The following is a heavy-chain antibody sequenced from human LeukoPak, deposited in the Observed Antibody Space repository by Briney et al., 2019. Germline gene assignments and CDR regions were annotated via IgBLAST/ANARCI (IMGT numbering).Heavy chain of an antibody. J-gene: IGHJ4*02. V-gene: IGHV1-18*01. CDR3: ARAQGSSGWSLGPGDY. CDR1: GYTFTSYG. D-gene: IGHD6-19*01. Sequence: GASVKVSCKASGYTFTSYGISWVRQAPGQGLEWMGWISAYNGNTNYAQKLQGRVTMTTDTSTSTAYMELRSLRSDDTAVYYCARAQGSSGWSLGPGDYWGQGTLVTVSS. CDR2: ISAYNGNT.